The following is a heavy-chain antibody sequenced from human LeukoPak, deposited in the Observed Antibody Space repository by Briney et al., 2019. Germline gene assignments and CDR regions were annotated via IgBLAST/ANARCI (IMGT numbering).Heavy chain of an antibody. CDR1: GGSISSSSYY. CDR2: IYYSGST. CDR3: ARVRYYDSSGYPAYYFDY. D-gene: IGHD3-22*01. J-gene: IGHJ4*02. V-gene: IGHV4-39*07. Sequence: SETLSLTCTVSGGSISSSSYYWGWIRQPPGKGLEWIGSIYYSGSTYYNPSLKSRVTISVDTSNNQFSLKLSSVTAADTAVYYCARVRYYDSSGYPAYYFDYWGQGTLVTVSS.